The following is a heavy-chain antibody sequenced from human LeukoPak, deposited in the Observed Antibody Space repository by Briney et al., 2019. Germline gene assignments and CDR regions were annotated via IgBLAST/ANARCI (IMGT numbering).Heavy chain of an antibody. V-gene: IGHV4-39*07. Sequence: SETLSLTCTVSGGSISSSSYYWGWIRQPPGKGLEWIGSIYYSGSTYYNPSLKSRVTISVDRSKNQFSLQLSSVTAADTAVYYCARDISHIYYFDTNGPSDYWGQGTLVTVSS. CDR2: IYYSGST. D-gene: IGHD3-22*01. J-gene: IGHJ4*02. CDR1: GGSISSSSYY. CDR3: ARDISHIYYFDTNGPSDY.